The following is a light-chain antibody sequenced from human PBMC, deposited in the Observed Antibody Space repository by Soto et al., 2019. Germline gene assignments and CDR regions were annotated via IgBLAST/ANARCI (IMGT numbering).Light chain of an antibody. CDR3: QQYNNWPLT. CDR2: GAS. J-gene: IGKJ5*01. V-gene: IGKV3-20*01. Sequence: EIVLTQSPGTLSLSPGERATLSCRASQSVSSSYLAWYQQKPGQAPRLLIYGASSRATGIPDRFSGSGSETDFTLTISSLQSEDFAVYYCQQYNNWPLTFGQGTRLEIK. CDR1: QSVSSSY.